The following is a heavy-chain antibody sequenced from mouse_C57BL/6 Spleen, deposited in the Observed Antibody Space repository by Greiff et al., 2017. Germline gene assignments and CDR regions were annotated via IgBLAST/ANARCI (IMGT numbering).Heavy chain of an antibody. CDR1: GYTFTSYW. CDR2: IDPNSGGT. D-gene: IGHD3-2*02. Sequence: QVQLKQPGAELVKPGASVKLSCKASGYTFTSYWMHWVKQRPGRGLEWIGRIDPNSGGTKYNEKFKSKATLTADKPSSTAYLQLSSRTSEDSAGYGGARQTAQATVLDYWGQGTRVTVSA. J-gene: IGHJ3*01. CDR3: ARQTAQATVLDY. V-gene: IGHV1-72*01.